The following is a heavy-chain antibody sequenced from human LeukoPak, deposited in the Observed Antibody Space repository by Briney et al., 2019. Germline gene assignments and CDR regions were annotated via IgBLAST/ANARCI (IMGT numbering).Heavy chain of an antibody. V-gene: IGHV3-7*01. CDR3: AREGDYYCSGGSCYDY. CDR2: IKEDGSEK. Sequence: GGSLRLSCAASGFTFSSYWMSWVRQAPGKGLEWVANIKEDGSEKYYVDSVKGRFTISRDNAKNSVYLQMNSLRAEDTAVYYCAREGDYYCSGGSCYDYWGQGTLVTVSS. CDR1: GFTFSSYW. D-gene: IGHD2-15*01. J-gene: IGHJ4*02.